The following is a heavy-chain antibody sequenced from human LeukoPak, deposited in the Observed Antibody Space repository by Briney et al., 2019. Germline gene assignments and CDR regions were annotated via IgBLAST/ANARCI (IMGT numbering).Heavy chain of an antibody. Sequence: PGGSLRLSCAASGSTFSRYSMNWVRQAPGKGLEWVSSISSGSSFMYYADSVKGRFTISRDNAKNSLYLQMNSLRAEDTAVYYCARADWDTTMIDYWGQGTLVTVSS. D-gene: IGHD5-18*01. J-gene: IGHJ4*02. CDR3: ARADWDTTMIDY. V-gene: IGHV3-21*01. CDR1: GSTFSRYS. CDR2: ISSGSSFM.